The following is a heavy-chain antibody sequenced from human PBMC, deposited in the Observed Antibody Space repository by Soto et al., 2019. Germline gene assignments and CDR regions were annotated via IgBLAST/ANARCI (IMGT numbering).Heavy chain of an antibody. V-gene: IGHV4-34*01. D-gene: IGHD3-9*01. CDR2: INHSGIT. J-gene: IGHJ5*02. Sequence: SETQSLTCAVYGGSFSGDYWNWIRQSPGKGLEWIGEINHSGITNYNPSLKSRATIFVDTSKKQFTLQLTSVTAADTAVYYCARGASTERYFSPSGGAWFDPWGQGTLVTVSS. CDR1: GGSFSGDY. CDR3: ARGASTERYFSPSGGAWFDP.